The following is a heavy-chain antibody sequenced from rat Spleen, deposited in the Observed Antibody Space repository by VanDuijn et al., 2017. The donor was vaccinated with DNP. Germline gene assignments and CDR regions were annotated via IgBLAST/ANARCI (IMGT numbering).Heavy chain of an antibody. CDR2: IWHDGST. CDR3: ARLGGTTRYYFEY. J-gene: IGHJ2*01. Sequence: QVQLRESGPGLVQPSQTLSLACTVSGFALTDYHVHWVRQPSGKGLEWMGVIWHDGSTNINSGLRSRLSISRDTSKSQVFLKRNSLQIEGTATCYCARLGGTTRYYFEYWGQGVMVTVSS. D-gene: IGHD1-5*01. CDR1: GFALTDYH. V-gene: IGHV2-30*01.